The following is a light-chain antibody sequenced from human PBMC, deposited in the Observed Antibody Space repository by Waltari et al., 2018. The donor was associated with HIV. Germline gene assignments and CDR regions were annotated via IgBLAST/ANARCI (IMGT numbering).Light chain of an antibody. CDR1: ALPKPY. Sequence: SSELTQPPSVSVSPGQTARITCSGDALPKPYPHWFQQKPGQAPLVVIHKNTERPSGIPERFSASRSGTTVTLTISGVQTDDEADYYCLSADSSGTYVFGPGTTVTVL. CDR2: KNT. CDR3: LSADSSGTYV. J-gene: IGLJ1*01. V-gene: IGLV3-25*03.